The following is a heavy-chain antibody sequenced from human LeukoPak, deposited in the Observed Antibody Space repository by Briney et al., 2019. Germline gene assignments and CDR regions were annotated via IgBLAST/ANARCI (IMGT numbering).Heavy chain of an antibody. CDR1: GFTFSSYS. V-gene: IGHV3-21*01. Sequence: PGGSLRLSCAASGFTFSSYSINWLRQAPGKGLEGVSSISSSSSYIYYADSVKGRFTISRDNAKNSLYLQMNSLRAEDTAVYYCARGYDFGSNYYYMDVWGKGTTVTVSS. CDR2: ISSSSSYI. CDR3: ARGYDFGSNYYYMDV. D-gene: IGHD3-3*01. J-gene: IGHJ6*03.